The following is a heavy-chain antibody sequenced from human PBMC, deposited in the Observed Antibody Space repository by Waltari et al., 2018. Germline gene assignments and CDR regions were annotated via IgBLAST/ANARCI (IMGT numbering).Heavy chain of an antibody. CDR1: GGSISSSSYY. CDR2: INHSGST. CDR3: ARRGRLVRPDWYFDL. J-gene: IGHJ2*01. V-gene: IGHV4-39*07. Sequence: QLQLQESGPGLVKPSETLSLTCTVSGGSISSSSYYWGWIRQPPGKGLEWIGEINHSGSTNYNPSLKSRVTISVDTSKNQFSLKLSSVTAADTAVYYCARRGRLVRPDWYFDLWGRGTLVTVSS. D-gene: IGHD6-19*01.